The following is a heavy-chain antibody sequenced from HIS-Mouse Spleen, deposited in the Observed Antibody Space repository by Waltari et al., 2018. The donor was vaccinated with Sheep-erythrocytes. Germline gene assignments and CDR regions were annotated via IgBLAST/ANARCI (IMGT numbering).Heavy chain of an antibody. CDR1: GFTFSSSR. CDR2: ISSISSYI. CDR3: ARVASGATFDY. V-gene: IGHV3-21*01. Sequence: EVQLVESGGGLVKPGGSLRLSCAAAGFTFSSSRMNWVRQAPGKGLEWVSSISSISSYIYYADSVKGRFTISRDNAKNSLYLQMNSLRAEDTAVYYCARVASGATFDYWGQGTLVTVSS. D-gene: IGHD1-26*01. J-gene: IGHJ4*02.